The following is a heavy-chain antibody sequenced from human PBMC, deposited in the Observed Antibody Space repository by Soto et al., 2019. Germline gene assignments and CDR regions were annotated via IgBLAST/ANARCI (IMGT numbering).Heavy chain of an antibody. D-gene: IGHD2-15*01. CDR3: ARARGVYCSGGSCYLDY. CDR2: IDPSGGST. J-gene: IGHJ4*02. V-gene: IGHV1-46*01. CDR1: GYTFTSYY. Sequence: QVQLVQSGAEVKKPGASVKVSCGASGYTFTSYYVHWVRQAPGHGLEWMGIIDPSGGSTSYPEKFQGRVTMTRDTSTSTVYMELSSLRSDDTAVYYCARARGVYCSGGSCYLDYWGQGTLVTVSS.